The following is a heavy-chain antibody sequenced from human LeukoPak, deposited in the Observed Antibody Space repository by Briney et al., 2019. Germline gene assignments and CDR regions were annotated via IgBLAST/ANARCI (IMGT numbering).Heavy chain of an antibody. J-gene: IGHJ4*02. Sequence: PGGSLRLSCAASGFTFSSSAMSWVRQAPGKGLEWISAISDSGGRTYYADSVKGRFTTSRDNSKNTLFLQMNSLRAEDTAVYYCAKDRMVYAYWGQGTLVTVSS. V-gene: IGHV3-23*01. CDR3: AKDRMVYAY. CDR2: ISDSGGRT. D-gene: IGHD2-8*01. CDR1: GFTFSSSA.